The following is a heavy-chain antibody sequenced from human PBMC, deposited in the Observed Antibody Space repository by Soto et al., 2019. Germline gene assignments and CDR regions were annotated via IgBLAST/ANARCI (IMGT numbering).Heavy chain of an antibody. D-gene: IGHD2-2*01. Sequence: PGGSLRLSCAASGFTFRSYGMHWVRQAPSKGLEWVAVISYDGTVKYYADSVKGRFTMSRDNSKNTLYLQLNSLRVEDTAVYYSAKRIKTISIIDTRGQGTLITVSS. V-gene: IGHV3-30*18. CDR1: GFTFRSYG. J-gene: IGHJ5*02. CDR2: ISYDGTVK. CDR3: AKRIKTISIIDT.